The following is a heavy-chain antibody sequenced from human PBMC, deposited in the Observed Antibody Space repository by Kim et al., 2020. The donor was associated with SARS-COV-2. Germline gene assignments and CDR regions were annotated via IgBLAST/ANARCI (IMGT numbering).Heavy chain of an antibody. D-gene: IGHD3-22*01. Sequence: SETLSLTCTVSGGSISSYDLSWVRQPPGKGLEWVGIFSSSGSSKYYPYPKSRGTITVDAATNQYSLKLNSSTAAAAAAYYYSREEGSWGGVITTLYF. CDR2: FSSSGSS. CDR3: SREEGSWGGVITTLYF. V-gene: IGHV4-59*01. CDR1: GGSISSYD. J-gene: IGHJ2*01.